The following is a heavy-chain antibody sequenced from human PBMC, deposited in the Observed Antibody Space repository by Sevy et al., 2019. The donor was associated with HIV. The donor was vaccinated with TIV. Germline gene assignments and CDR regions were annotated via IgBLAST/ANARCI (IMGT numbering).Heavy chain of an antibody. D-gene: IGHD3-3*01. J-gene: IGHJ6*02. V-gene: IGHV7-4-1*02. CDR2: INTNTGNP. CDR3: ARVEYRPETFYYYYYGMDV. Sequence: ASVKVSCKASGYTXTSYAMNWVRQAPGQGLEWMGWINTNTGNPTYAQGFTGRFVFSLDTSVSTAYLQISSLKAEDTAVYYCARVEYRPETFYYYYYGMDVWGQGTTVTVSS. CDR1: GYTXTSYA.